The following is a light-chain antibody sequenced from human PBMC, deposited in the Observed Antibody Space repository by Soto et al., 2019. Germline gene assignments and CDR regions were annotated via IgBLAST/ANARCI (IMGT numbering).Light chain of an antibody. CDR1: QSINSG. CDR2: KAS. CDR3: QEYYACPGT. Sequence: DIQMTQSPSTLSASVGDRVTITCRASQSINSGLAWYQQKPGKAPNRLIHKASNLGSGVPSRISGTGSGTEFTLSIGRLQTDDFANYYCQEYYACPGTFGQGTRVEVK. V-gene: IGKV1-5*03. J-gene: IGKJ1*01.